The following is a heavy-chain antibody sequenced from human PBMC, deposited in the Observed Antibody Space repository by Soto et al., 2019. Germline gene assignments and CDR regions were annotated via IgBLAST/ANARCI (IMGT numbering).Heavy chain of an antibody. Sequence: SETLYLTCTVSGGSFSSDGYSWSWIRQSPEKGLEWIGCIDPTGTTYYHPSLKSRVTISVDTSRNQFSLNLTSVTAADTAVYYCARAPPGPSPRWVLWGQGTTVTVSS. D-gene: IGHD3-10*01. CDR2: IDPTGTT. J-gene: IGHJ6*02. V-gene: IGHV4-30-2*06. CDR3: ARAPPGPSPRWVL. CDR1: GGSFSSDGYS.